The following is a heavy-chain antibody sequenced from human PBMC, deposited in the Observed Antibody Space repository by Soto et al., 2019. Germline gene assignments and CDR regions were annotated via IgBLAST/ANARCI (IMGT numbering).Heavy chain of an antibody. Sequence: ASETLSLTCAVSGGSISSSNWWSWVRQPPGKGLEWIGEIYHSGSTNYDPSLKSRVTISVDKSKNQFSLKLTSVTAADTAVYYCAMAGTLSLKFDYWGQGTLVTVSS. V-gene: IGHV4-4*02. J-gene: IGHJ4*02. D-gene: IGHD6-19*01. CDR2: IYHSGST. CDR3: AMAGTLSLKFDY. CDR1: GGSISSSNW.